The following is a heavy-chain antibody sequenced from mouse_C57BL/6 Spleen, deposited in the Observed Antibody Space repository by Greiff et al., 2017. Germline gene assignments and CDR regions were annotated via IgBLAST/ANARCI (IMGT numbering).Heavy chain of an antibody. D-gene: IGHD1-1*01. CDR1: GYTFTSYW. Sequence: QVQLQQPGAELVKPGASVKVSCKASGYTFTSYWMHWVKQRPGQGLEWIGRIHPSDSDTNYNQKFTGKATLTVDKSSRTAYMQLSSLTSEDSAVYYCATYYGSGYYYAMDYWGQGTSGTVSS. CDR3: ATYYGSGYYYAMDY. V-gene: IGHV1-74*01. J-gene: IGHJ4*01. CDR2: IHPSDSDT.